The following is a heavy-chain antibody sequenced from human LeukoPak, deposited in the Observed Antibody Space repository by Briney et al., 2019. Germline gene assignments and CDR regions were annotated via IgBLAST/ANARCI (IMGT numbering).Heavy chain of an antibody. J-gene: IGHJ3*01. CDR2: IFQSGSP. Sequence: PSETLSLTCTVSGGPISSGGISWTWIRQPPGKGLEWIGYIFQSGSPSYNPSLRSRVTISVDTSTNQFSLRLNSVTAADTAMYYCARDRAGLGLLDFWGQGTMVTVFS. V-gene: IGHV4-30-2*01. CDR1: GGPISSGGIS. D-gene: IGHD1-26*01. CDR3: ARDRAGLGLLDF.